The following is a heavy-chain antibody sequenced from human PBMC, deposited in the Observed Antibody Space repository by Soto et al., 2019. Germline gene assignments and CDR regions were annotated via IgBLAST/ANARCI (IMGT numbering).Heavy chain of an antibody. Sequence: PGGSLRLSCAASGFIFSPYGIHWVRQAPGKGLEWVALIRNDGSDKYYAESVTGRFTISRDNSKNTVYLQMNSLRAEDTALYFCARVPRMAPFDIWGQGTMVTVSS. CDR1: GFIFSPYG. J-gene: IGHJ3*02. CDR2: IRNDGSDK. V-gene: IGHV3-33*01. CDR3: ARVPRMAPFDI.